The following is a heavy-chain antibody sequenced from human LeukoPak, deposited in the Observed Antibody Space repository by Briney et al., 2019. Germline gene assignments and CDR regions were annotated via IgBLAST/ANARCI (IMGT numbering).Heavy chain of an antibody. CDR1: GFTFSAYN. V-gene: IGHV3-23*01. J-gene: IGHJ4*02. CDR3: AKDGSYYFDY. Sequence: GGSLRLSCAASGFTFSAYNLNWVDQAPGKGLEWIAAIGGTDGRTYYADFVKGRFTISRDNSKNTLYLQMNSLRAEDTAVYYCAKDGSYYFDYWGQGTLVTVSS. CDR2: IGGTDGRT.